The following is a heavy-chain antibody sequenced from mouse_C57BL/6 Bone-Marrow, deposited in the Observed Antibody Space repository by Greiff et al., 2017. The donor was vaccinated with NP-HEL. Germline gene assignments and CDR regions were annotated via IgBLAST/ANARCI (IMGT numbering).Heavy chain of an antibody. J-gene: IGHJ3*01. CDR3: ARLGYYGSRRFAY. CDR1: GFTFSDYG. V-gene: IGHV5-15*01. CDR2: ISNLAYSI. Sequence: DVQLVESGGGLVQPGGSLKLSCAASGFTFSDYGMAWVRQAPRKGPEWVAFISNLAYSIYYADTVTGRFTISRENAKNTLYLEMSSLRSEDTAMYYCARLGYYGSRRFAYWGQGTLVTVSA. D-gene: IGHD1-1*01.